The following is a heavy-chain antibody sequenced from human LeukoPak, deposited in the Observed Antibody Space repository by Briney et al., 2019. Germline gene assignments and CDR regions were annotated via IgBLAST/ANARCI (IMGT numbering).Heavy chain of an antibody. V-gene: IGHV4-39*07. CDR3: AREIRITMVRGGAGYYYMDV. CDR2: IYYSGST. D-gene: IGHD3-10*01. Sequence: SETLSLTCTVSGGSISSSSYYWGWIRQPPGKGLEWIGSIYYSGSTYYNPSLKSRVTISVDTSKNQFSLKLSSVTAADTAVYYCAREIRITMVRGGAGYYYMDVWGKGTTVTISS. J-gene: IGHJ6*03. CDR1: GGSISSSSYY.